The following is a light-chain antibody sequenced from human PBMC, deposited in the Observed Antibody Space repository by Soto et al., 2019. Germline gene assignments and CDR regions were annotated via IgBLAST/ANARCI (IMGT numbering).Light chain of an antibody. CDR1: QSVSSY. J-gene: IGKJ4*01. CDR2: DAS. CDR3: QQRSNWPLT. Sequence: EIVLTQSPATLSLSTGERATLSCRASQSVSSYLAWYQQKPGQAPRRLIYDASNRATGIPARFSGSGSGTDFTLAISSLDPEDFAVYYCQQRSNWPLTFGGGTKLALK. V-gene: IGKV3-11*01.